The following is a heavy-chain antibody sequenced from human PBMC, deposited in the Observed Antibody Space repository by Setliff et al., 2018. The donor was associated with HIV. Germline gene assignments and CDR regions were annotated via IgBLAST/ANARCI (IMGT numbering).Heavy chain of an antibody. V-gene: IGHV5-51*01. J-gene: IGHJ4*02. CDR3: ARSGTRYSSSWDVPDFDY. CDR2: IYPGDSDT. Sequence: PGESLKISCKGSGYTFTTYWIGWVRQVPGKGLEWMGIIYPGDSDTRYSPSFHGQVTISADKSISTAYLQWSSLKASDTAMYYCARSGTRYSSSWDVPDFDYWGQGTLVTVSS. D-gene: IGHD6-13*01. CDR1: GYTFTTYW.